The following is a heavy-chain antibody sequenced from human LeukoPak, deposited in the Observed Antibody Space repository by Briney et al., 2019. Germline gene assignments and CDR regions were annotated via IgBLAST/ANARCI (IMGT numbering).Heavy chain of an antibody. CDR1: GGSISSSSYY. CDR2: IYYSGST. CDR3: ARGQIVLMVYAH. J-gene: IGHJ4*02. Sequence: PSETLSLTCTVSGGSISSSSYYWGWIRQPPGKGLEWIGSIYYSGSTYYNPSLKSRVTISVDTSKNQFSLKLSSVTAADTAVYYCARGQIVLMVYAHWGQGTLVTVSS. V-gene: IGHV4-39*07. D-gene: IGHD2-8*01.